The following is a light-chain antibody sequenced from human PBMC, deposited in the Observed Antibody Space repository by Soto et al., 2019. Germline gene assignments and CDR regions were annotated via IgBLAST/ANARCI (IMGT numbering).Light chain of an antibody. V-gene: IGLV2-8*01. CDR2: EVN. CDR3: SSYGGSNNLV. CDR1: SSDVGGYGY. Sequence: QSALTQPPSASGSPGQSVTISCTGASSDVGGYGYVSWYQQHPGKAPKLMIYEVNKRPSGVPDRFSGSKFGNTASLTVSGLHGEDEADYYCSSYGGSNNLVFGGGTKVTVL. J-gene: IGLJ2*01.